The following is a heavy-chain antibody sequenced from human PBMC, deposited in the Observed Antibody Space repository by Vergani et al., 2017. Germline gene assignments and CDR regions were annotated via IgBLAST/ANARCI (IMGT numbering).Heavy chain of an antibody. CDR1: GFSLSTSGVG. V-gene: IGHV2-5*02. D-gene: IGHD2/OR15-2a*01. CDR2: IYWDADK. CDR3: AHIESALYYFDY. J-gene: IGHJ4*02. Sequence: QITLKESGPTLVKPTQTLTLTCTFSGFSLSTSGVGVGWIRQPPGKALEWLALIYWDADKRYSPSLKSRLTITKDTSKNQVVLTMTNMDPVDTATYYCAHIESALYYFDYWGQGTLVTVSS.